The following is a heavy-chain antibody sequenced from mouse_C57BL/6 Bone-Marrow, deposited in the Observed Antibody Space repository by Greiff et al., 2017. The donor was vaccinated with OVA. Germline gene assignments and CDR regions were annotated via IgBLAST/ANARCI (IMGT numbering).Heavy chain of an antibody. V-gene: IGHV1-81*01. CDR1: GERGKSEG. CDR3: ARGTGMAY. CDR2: IYPRRGKT. Sequence: QVQLKQSGAERERPGASGKRACKEAGERGKSEGRRGGKKRTGQGMEWIGEIYPRRGKTYYNEKFKGKATLTADKSSSSAYMELRSLTSEDSAVYFCARGTGMAYWGQGTSVTVSS. J-gene: IGHJ4*01. D-gene: IGHD4-1*01.